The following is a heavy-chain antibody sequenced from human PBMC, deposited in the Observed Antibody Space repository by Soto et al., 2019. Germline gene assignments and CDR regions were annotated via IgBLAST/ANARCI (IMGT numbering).Heavy chain of an antibody. D-gene: IGHD1-7*01. Sequence: SETLSLTCTVSGGPISSGDYYWSWIRQPPGKGLEWIGYIYYSGSTYYNPSLKSRVTISVDTSKNQFSLKLSSVTAADTAVYYCARNLITGTTVWYFDLWGRGTLVTVSS. CDR2: IYYSGST. CDR1: GGPISSGDYY. J-gene: IGHJ2*01. CDR3: ARNLITGTTVWYFDL. V-gene: IGHV4-30-4*01.